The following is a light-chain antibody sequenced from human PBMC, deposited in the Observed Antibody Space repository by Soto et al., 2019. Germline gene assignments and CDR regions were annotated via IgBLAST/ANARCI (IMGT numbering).Light chain of an antibody. CDR1: QSVGTY. CDR3: QKYDNLPPWT. J-gene: IGKJ1*01. Sequence: EIVMTQSPATLSVSPGERATLSCKASQSVGTYLAWYQQKPGQAPRLLIYGASTRATGVPARFSGGGSGTEFTLTISSLQSEDFAIYHCQKYDNLPPWTFGQGTKVDIK. CDR2: GAS. V-gene: IGKV3-15*01.